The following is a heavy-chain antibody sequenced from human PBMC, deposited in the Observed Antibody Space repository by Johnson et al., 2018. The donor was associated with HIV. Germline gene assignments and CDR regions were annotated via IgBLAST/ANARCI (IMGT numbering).Heavy chain of an antibody. CDR1: GFTVSSNY. D-gene: IGHD2-2*01. J-gene: IGHJ3*02. Sequence: VQLVESGGGLVQPGGSLRLSCAASGFTVSSNYMSWVRQAPGKGLEWVSVIYSGGSTYYADSVKGRFTISRDNSKNTLYLQMNSLRAEDTAVYYCAKDHIVVVPAAMEAFEIWGQGTMVTVSS. CDR3: AKDHIVVVPAAMEAFEI. CDR2: IYSGGST. V-gene: IGHV3-66*01.